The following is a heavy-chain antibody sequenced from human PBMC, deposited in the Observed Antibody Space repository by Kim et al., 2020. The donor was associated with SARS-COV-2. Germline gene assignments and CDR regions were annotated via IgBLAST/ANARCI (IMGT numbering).Heavy chain of an antibody. J-gene: IGHJ5*02. CDR1: GGSISSGGYY. D-gene: IGHD3-10*01. CDR2: IYYSGST. V-gene: IGHV4-31*03. CDR3: ARESYLTSGSYWFDP. Sequence: SETLSLTCTVSGGSISSGGYYWSWIRQHPGKGLEWIGYIYYSGSTYYNPSLKSRVTISVDTSKNQFSLKLSSVTAADTAVYYCARESYLTSGSYWFDPWGQGTLVTVSS.